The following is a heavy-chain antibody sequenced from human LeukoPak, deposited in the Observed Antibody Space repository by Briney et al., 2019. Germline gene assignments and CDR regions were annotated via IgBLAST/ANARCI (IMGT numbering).Heavy chain of an antibody. CDR3: ARGVLAPYYYGSGSFDN. CDR2: ISYDGSRK. Sequence: GRSLRLSCRASRFSFGDYDMHWVRQAPGKGLEWVAVISYDGSRKHYADSVRGRFSISRDISQNTLYLQMNNLRAEDTAVYHCARGVLAPYYYGSGSFDNWGQGTLVTVSS. J-gene: IGHJ4*02. CDR1: RFSFGDYD. D-gene: IGHD3-10*01. V-gene: IGHV3-30*03.